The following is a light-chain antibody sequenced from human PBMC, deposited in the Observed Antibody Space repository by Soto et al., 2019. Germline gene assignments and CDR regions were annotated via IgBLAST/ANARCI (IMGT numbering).Light chain of an antibody. CDR1: QSVSSSY. V-gene: IGKV3-20*01. Sequence: EIVLTQSPGTLSLSPGERATLSCRASQSVSSSYLAWYQQKPGQAPRLLIYGASSRATGIPDRFSGSGSGTDLALTLSRLEPEDFAVYYCQQYGSSPEGFTFGPGTKVDIK. CDR2: GAS. J-gene: IGKJ3*01. CDR3: QQYGSSPEGFT.